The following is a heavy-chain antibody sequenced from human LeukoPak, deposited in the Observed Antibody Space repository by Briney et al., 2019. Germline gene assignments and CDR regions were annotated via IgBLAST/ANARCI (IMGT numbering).Heavy chain of an antibody. CDR1: GGSISSYY. Sequence: SETLSLTCTVSGGSISSYYWSWIRQPPGKGLEWIGYIYYSGSTNYNPSLKSRVTISVDTSKNQFSLKLSSVTAADTAVYYCARGAHNWNHPLYYYYGMDVWGQGTTVTVSS. D-gene: IGHD1-14*01. CDR2: IYYSGST. J-gene: IGHJ6*02. V-gene: IGHV4-59*01. CDR3: ARGAHNWNHPLYYYYGMDV.